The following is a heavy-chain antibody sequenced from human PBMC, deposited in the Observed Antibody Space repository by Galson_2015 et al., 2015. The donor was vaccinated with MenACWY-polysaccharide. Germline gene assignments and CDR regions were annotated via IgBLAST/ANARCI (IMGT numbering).Heavy chain of an antibody. V-gene: IGHV3-30*18. CDR3: AKVPYYYDSSGYADY. D-gene: IGHD3-22*01. J-gene: IGHJ4*02. Sequence: SLRLSCAASGFTFDDYAMHWVRQAPGKGLEWVAVISYDGSNKYYADSVKGRFTISRDNSKNTLYLQMNSLRAEDTAVYYCAKVPYYYDSSGYADYWGQGTLVTVSS. CDR2: ISYDGSNK. CDR1: GFTFDDYA.